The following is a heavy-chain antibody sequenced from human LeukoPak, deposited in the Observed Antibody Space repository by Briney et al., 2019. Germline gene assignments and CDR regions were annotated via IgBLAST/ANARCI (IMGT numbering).Heavy chain of an antibody. Sequence: GASVKVSCKASGGTFITYTINWVRQAPGQGLEWMGGVIPIFGTANYAQKFQGRITITTDDSTSTAYMELSSLRSEDTAVYYCARSFELGEDNYFDYWGQGTLVTVSS. D-gene: IGHD3/OR15-3a*01. CDR3: ARSFELGEDNYFDY. J-gene: IGHJ4*02. CDR2: VIPIFGTA. CDR1: GGTFITYT. V-gene: IGHV1-69*05.